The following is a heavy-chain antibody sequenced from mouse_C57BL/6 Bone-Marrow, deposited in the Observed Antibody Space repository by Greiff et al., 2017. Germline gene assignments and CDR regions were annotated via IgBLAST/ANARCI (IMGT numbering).Heavy chain of an antibody. V-gene: IGHV1-9*01. CDR2: ILPGSGST. CDR3: AREGITTVVPWYFDV. Sequence: QVQLQQSGAELMQPGASVKLSCKATGYTFTGYWIEWVKQRPGHGLEWIGEILPGSGSTNYNEKFKGKATFTADTSSNTAYMQLSSLTTEDSASYYGAREGITTVVPWYFDVWGTGTTVTVSS. CDR1: GYTFTGYW. J-gene: IGHJ1*03. D-gene: IGHD1-1*01.